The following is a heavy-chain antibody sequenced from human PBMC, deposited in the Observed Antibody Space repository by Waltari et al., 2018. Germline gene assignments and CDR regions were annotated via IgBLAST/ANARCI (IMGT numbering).Heavy chain of an antibody. CDR3: ARSPLTGSLYYYYGMDV. Sequence: QVQLQESGPGLVKPSETLSLTCTVSGGSISSYYWSWIRQPPGKGLEWIGYIYYSGSTNYNPSLKSRVTISVDTSKNQFSLKLSSVTAADTAVYYCARSPLTGSLYYYYGMDVWGQGTTVTVSS. V-gene: IGHV4-59*01. CDR1: GGSISSYY. D-gene: IGHD7-27*01. J-gene: IGHJ6*02. CDR2: IYYSGST.